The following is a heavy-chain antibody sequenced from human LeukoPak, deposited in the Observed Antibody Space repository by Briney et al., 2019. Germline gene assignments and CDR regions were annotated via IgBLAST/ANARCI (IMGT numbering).Heavy chain of an antibody. CDR2: ISAYNGNT. V-gene: IGHV1-18*01. CDR1: GYTFTSYG. D-gene: IGHD3-9*01. J-gene: IGHJ5*02. CDR3: ASEPPFYDILTAYSPYP. Sequence: ASVKVSCKASGYTFTSYGISWVRQAPGQGLEWMGWISAYNGNTNYAQKFQGRVTMTEDTSTDTAYMELSSLRSEDTAVYYCASEPPFYDILTAYSPYPWGQGTLVTVSS.